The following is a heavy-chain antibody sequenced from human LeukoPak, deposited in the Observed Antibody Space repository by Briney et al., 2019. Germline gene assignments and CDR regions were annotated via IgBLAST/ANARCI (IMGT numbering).Heavy chain of an antibody. J-gene: IGHJ4*02. CDR2: IGNTET. CDR3: AKDWIQFNRVFDCFDS. Sequence: GGSLRLSCATSGFPFETNAMSWVRQASGKGLEWVATIGNTETFYADSVTGRFTISRDNSKNTVNLQMSRLRVEDTAIYYCAKDWIQFNRVFDCFDSWGQGTLVTVSS. D-gene: IGHD5-18*01. V-gene: IGHV3-23*01. CDR1: GFPFETNA.